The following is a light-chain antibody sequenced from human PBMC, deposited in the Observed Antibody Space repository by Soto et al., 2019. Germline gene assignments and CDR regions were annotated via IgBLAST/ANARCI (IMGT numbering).Light chain of an antibody. CDR1: QSVSSSY. CDR2: GAS. Sequence: EIVLTQSPGTLSLSPGERATLSCRASQSVSSSYLAWYQQKPGQAPRLLIYGASSRATGIPDRFSGSGSGTDFTLTISRLEPEDVATYFCLQDYDFPYTFGQGTKLEI. CDR3: LQDYDFPYT. J-gene: IGKJ2*01. V-gene: IGKV3-20*01.